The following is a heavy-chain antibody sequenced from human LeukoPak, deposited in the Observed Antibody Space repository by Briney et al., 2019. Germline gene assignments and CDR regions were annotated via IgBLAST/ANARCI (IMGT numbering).Heavy chain of an antibody. CDR1: GYSFTSNW. V-gene: IGHV5-51*01. J-gene: IGHJ4*02. Sequence: ESLKISCKGSGYSFTSNWIGWVRQMPAKGLEWMGIINPGHSDTRYSPSFQGQVTISADKSNSTAYLQWSSLKASDTAMYYCARTYSSSLIDYWGQGTLVTVSS. CDR3: ARTYSSSLIDY. CDR2: INPGHSDT. D-gene: IGHD6-6*01.